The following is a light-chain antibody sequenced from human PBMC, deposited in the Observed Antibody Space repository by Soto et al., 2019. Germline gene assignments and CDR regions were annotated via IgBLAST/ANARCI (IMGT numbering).Light chain of an antibody. V-gene: IGKV1-27*01. Sequence: DIQMTQSPSSLSASVGDRVTITCRASQGIGYSLAWYQEKPGKVPKVLIYAASTLQSGVPSRFSGSGFGTDFTLTISSLQAEDVATYSCQKYDSALWTFGQGTKVEIK. CDR1: QGIGYS. CDR3: QKYDSALWT. CDR2: AAS. J-gene: IGKJ1*01.